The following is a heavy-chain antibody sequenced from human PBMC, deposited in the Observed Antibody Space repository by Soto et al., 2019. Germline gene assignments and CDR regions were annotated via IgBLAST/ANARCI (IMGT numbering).Heavy chain of an antibody. Sequence: QLQLQESGPGLVKPSETLSLTCTVSGGSISSSSYYWGWIRQPPGKGLEWIGSIYYSGSTYYNPSLKGRVPISVDTSKNQFSLKLSSVTAADTAVYYCARQALYCSSTSCYNVDPWGQGTLVTVSS. CDR2: IYYSGST. V-gene: IGHV4-39*01. CDR3: ARQALYCSSTSCYNVDP. D-gene: IGHD2-2*02. J-gene: IGHJ5*02. CDR1: GGSISSSSYY.